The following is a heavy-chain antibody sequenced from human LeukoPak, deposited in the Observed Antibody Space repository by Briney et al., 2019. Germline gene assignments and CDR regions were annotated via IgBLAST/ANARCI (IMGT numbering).Heavy chain of an antibody. J-gene: IGHJ4*02. Sequence: GGSLRLSCAASGFTFSSYGMHWVRQAPGKGLEWVAVIWYDGSNKYYADSVKGRFTISRDNSKNTLYLQMNSLRAEDTAVYYCARPAQGPLIPYFDYWGQGTLVTVSS. CDR3: ARPAQGPLIPYFDY. V-gene: IGHV3-30*19. CDR2: IWYDGSNK. D-gene: IGHD2-2*01. CDR1: GFTFSSYG.